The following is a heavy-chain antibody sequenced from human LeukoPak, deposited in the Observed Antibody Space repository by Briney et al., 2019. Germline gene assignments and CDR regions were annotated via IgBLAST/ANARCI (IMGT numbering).Heavy chain of an antibody. CDR1: GFTFSSYG. Sequence: GGSLRLSCAASGFTFSSYGMHWVRQAPGKGLEWVAVIWYDGSSKYYADSVKGRFTISRDNSKNTLYLQMNSLRAEDTAVYYCARYASNYYYMDVWGKGTTVTVSS. CDR3: ARYASNYYYMDV. J-gene: IGHJ6*03. D-gene: IGHD2-2*01. V-gene: IGHV3-33*01. CDR2: IWYDGSSK.